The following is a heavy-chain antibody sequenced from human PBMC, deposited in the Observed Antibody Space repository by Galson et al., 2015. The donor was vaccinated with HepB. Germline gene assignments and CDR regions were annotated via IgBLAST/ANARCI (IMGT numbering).Heavy chain of an antibody. V-gene: IGHV3-23*01. D-gene: IGHD4-17*01. J-gene: IGHJ5*02. CDR1: GFTFSSYA. CDR2: ISGSGGST. Sequence: SLRLSCAASGFTFSSYAMSWVRQAPGKGLEWVSAISGSGGSTYYADSVKGRFTISRDNSKNTLYLQMNSLRAEDTAVYYCAADYLTDYGDYWGRGLIENWFDPWGQGTLVTVSS. CDR3: AADYLTDYGDYWGRGLIENWFDP.